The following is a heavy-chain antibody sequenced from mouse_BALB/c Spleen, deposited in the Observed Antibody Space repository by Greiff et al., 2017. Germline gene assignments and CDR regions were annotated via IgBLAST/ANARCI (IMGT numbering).Heavy chain of an antibody. CDR1: GYSFTGYY. Sequence: VQLQQSGPELVKPGASVKISCKASGYSFTGYYMHWVKQSHVKSLEWIGRINPYNGATSYNQNFKDKASLTVDKSSSTAYMELHSLTSEDSAVYYCARSVSGHYFDYWGQGTTLTVSS. CDR3: ARSVSGHYFDY. V-gene: IGHV1-31*01. D-gene: IGHD3-1*01. J-gene: IGHJ2*01. CDR2: INPYNGAT.